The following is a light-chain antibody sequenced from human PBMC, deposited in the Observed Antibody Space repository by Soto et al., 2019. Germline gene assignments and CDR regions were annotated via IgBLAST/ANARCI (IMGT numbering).Light chain of an antibody. CDR1: NSNMGRNS. Sequence: QAVVTQTPSASGTPGQSVTISCFGSNSNMGRNSVYWYQQVPGTAPKLLINRNDLRPSGVPGRFTGSKSGTSASLAISGLRSEDEAEYYCAVWDDSLNGVAFGGGTKLAVL. CDR2: RND. J-gene: IGLJ2*01. V-gene: IGLV1-47*01. CDR3: AVWDDSLNGVA.